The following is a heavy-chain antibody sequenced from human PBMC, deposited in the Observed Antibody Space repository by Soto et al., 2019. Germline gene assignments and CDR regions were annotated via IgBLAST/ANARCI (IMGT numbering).Heavy chain of an antibody. V-gene: IGHV3-11*01. J-gene: IGHJ1*01. CDR3: ARVRDIVVVVAATHFQH. D-gene: IGHD2-15*01. CDR1: GFTFSDYY. Sequence: QVQLVESGGNLVKPGGSLRLYCAASGFTFSDYYMSWIRQAPGKGLEWVSYISTSGSTIYYADSVKGRFTISRDNAKNSLYLQMNSLRAEDTAVYYCARVRDIVVVVAATHFQHWVQGTLVTVSS. CDR2: ISTSGSTI.